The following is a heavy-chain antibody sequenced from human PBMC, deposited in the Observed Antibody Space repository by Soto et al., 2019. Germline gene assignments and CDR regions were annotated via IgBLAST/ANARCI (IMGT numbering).Heavy chain of an antibody. CDR1: GFTFSSYA. Sequence: QVQLVESGGGVVQPGRSLRLSCAASGFTFSSYAMHWVRQAPGKGLERVAGISYDGRNNYYEDSVKGRFTISRDNSKNTLYLQMNSLRAEDTGVYYCARQMERLLGYWGQGNLVTVSS. CDR2: ISYDGRNN. CDR3: ARQMERLLGY. J-gene: IGHJ4*02. V-gene: IGHV3-30*04. D-gene: IGHD3-3*01.